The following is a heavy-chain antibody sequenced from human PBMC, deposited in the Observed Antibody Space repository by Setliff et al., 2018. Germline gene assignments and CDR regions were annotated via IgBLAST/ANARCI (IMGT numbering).Heavy chain of an antibody. J-gene: IGHJ4*02. CDR1: GGSITSGGGFY. D-gene: IGHD6-6*01. V-gene: IGHV4-39*02. CDR2: FYSFGSI. CDR3: ARGGSTIASRPDLVYFDS. Sequence: SETLSLTCSVSGGSITSGGGFYWAWIRQPPGKELEWIGSFYSFGSIYYSPSLKNRATMSVDTSRKNFSLRLTSVTAADTAVYYCARGGSTIASRPDLVYFDSWGRGALVTVSS.